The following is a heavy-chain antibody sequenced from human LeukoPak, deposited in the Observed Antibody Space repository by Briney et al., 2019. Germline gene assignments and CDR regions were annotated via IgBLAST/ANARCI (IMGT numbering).Heavy chain of an antibody. J-gene: IGHJ4*02. CDR1: RFTFSSYS. CDR3: AREGYYYGSGSPYCFDR. D-gene: IGHD3-10*01. V-gene: IGHV3-48*01. CDR2: INNTSSTI. Sequence: EGSLRLSCAASRFTFSSYSMNWVRPAPGKGLEGVSYINNTSSTIYYADSVKGRFTISRDNAKNSLYLQMNSLRAEDTAVYYCAREGYYYGSGSPYCFDRWGQGTLVTVSS.